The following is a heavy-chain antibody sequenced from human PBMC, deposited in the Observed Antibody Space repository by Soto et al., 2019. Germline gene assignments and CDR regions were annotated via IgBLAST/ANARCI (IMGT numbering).Heavy chain of an antibody. CDR1: GGSFSGYY. V-gene: IGHV4-34*01. CDR2: INHSGST. D-gene: IGHD5-12*01. J-gene: IGHJ3*02. CDR3: ARRMRNPEYSGYARYAFDI. Sequence: SETLSLTCAVYGGSFSGYYCRWIRHPPGKGLEWIGEINHSGSTNYNPSLKSRVTISVDTSKNQFSLKLSSVTAADTAVYYCARRMRNPEYSGYARYAFDIWGQGTMVTVSS.